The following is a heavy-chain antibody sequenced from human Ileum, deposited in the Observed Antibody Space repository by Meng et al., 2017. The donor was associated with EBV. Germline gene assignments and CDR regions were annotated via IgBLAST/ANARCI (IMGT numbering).Heavy chain of an antibody. CDR2: IYHSGST. CDR3: ARTGVGLAFDY. D-gene: IGHD2-8*01. Sequence: QVQRRESGPGLLKSSGTLSLTCGVSGDSMTNNNWWTWVCQPPGKGLEWIGEIYHSGSTNYNPSLQSRATISVDMSKKQFSLKLRSVTAADTAVYYCARTGVGLAFDYWGLGTLVTVSS. V-gene: IGHV4-4*02. CDR1: GDSMTNNNW. J-gene: IGHJ4*02.